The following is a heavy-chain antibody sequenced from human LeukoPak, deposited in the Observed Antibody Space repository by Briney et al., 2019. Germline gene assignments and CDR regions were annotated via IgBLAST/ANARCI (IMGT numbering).Heavy chain of an antibody. CDR1: GGSISSYY. V-gene: IGHV4-59*01. J-gene: IGHJ5*02. D-gene: IGHD6-19*01. Sequence: SETLSLTCTVSGGSISSYYWSWIRQPPGKGLEWIGYIYYSGSTNYNPSLKSRVTISVDTSKNQFSLKLSSVTAADTAVYYCARVTRSGWFKFDPWGQGTLVTVSS. CDR2: IYYSGST. CDR3: ARVTRSGWFKFDP.